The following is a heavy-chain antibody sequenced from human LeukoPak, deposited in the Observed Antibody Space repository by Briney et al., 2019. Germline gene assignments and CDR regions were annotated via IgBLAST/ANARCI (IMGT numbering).Heavy chain of an antibody. Sequence: GGSLRLSCAGPGVTFSTTALSWVRQAPGKGLEWVSAISANGADTFFSDSLKGRFTLSRDKSKNTLYLQMNSLVAEDTAVYYCARDRVVGGYNYGYYYYYGMDVWGQGTTVTVSS. J-gene: IGHJ6*02. CDR2: ISANGADT. V-gene: IGHV3-23*01. D-gene: IGHD5-18*01. CDR3: ARDRVVGGYNYGYYYYYGMDV. CDR1: GVTFSTTA.